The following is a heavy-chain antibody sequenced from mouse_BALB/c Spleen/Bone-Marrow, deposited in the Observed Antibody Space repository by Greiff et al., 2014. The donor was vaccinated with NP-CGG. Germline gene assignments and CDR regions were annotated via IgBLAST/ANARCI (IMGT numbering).Heavy chain of an antibody. CDR1: GFSFASYG. CDR3: TREREGDGYYDFDY. CDR2: IWAGGAT. V-gene: IGHV2-9*02. Sequence: VQGVESGPGLVAPSQTLTITCTVSGFSFASYGIHWVRQPPGKGLEWLGVIWAGGATNYNSALMSRLSISKDNSKSQVFLKMNSRQIDDTAMFYCTREREGDGYYDFDYWGQGTIFTVSS. D-gene: IGHD2-3*01. J-gene: IGHJ2*01.